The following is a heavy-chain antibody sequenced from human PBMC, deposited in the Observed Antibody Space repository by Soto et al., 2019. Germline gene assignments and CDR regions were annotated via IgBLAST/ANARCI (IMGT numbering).Heavy chain of an antibody. J-gene: IGHJ4*02. Sequence: GGSLRLSCAASGFTFSNAWINWVRQAPGKGLEWVGRIKSKTDGGTTDFAAPVKGRFTISRDNAKSSLNLQMNSLRVEDTAVYYCAREGEPYSSDCRKCGAYDYWGQGNLVTVSS. CDR1: GFTFSNAW. D-gene: IGHD6-25*01. V-gene: IGHV3-15*07. CDR2: IKSKTDGGTT. CDR3: AREGEPYSSDCRKCGAYDY.